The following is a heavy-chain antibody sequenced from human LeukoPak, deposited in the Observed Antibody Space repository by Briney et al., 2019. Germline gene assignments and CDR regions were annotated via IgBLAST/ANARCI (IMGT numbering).Heavy chain of an antibody. CDR2: IKQDGSEK. Sequence: GGSLRLSCAASGFSFSNYWMSWVRQAPGKGPEWVANIKQDGSEKNYVDSVKGRFTISRDNAKNSLYLQMNSLRAEDSAVYYCARDMPFGGYWGQGTLVTVSS. CDR3: ARDMPFGGY. CDR1: GFSFSNYW. J-gene: IGHJ4*02. V-gene: IGHV3-7*03. D-gene: IGHD3-16*01.